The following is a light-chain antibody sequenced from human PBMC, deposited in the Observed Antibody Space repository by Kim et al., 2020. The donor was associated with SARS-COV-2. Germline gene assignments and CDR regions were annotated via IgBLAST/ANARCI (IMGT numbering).Light chain of an antibody. CDR2: DDN. CDR3: GTWDSSLSAEV. CDR1: SSNIGKKY. Sequence: QSVLTQPPSVSAAPGQKVTISCSGSSSNIGKKYVSWYQQSPGTAPKLLIYDDNKRPSGIPDRFSGSKSGTSATLGITGLQTGDEADYYCGTWDSSLSAEVFGGGTKLTVL. V-gene: IGLV1-51*01. J-gene: IGLJ2*01.